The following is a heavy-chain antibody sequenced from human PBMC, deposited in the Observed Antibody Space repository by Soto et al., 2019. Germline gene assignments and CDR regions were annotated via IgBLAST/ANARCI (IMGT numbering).Heavy chain of an antibody. V-gene: IGHV4-4*02. D-gene: IGHD3-22*01. Sequence: SETLSLTCAVSGGSISSSNWWSWVRQPPGKGLEWIGEIYHSGSTNYNPSLKSRVTISVDKSKNQFSLKLSSVTAADTAVYYCARVXYYDSSGYLYYYYGMDVWGQGTTVTVSS. CDR3: ARVXYYDSSGYLYYYYGMDV. CDR2: IYHSGST. J-gene: IGHJ6*02. CDR1: GGSISSSNW.